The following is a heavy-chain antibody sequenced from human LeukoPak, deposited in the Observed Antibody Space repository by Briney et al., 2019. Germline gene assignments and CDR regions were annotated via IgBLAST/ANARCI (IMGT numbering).Heavy chain of an antibody. Sequence: PGASVKVSCKASGYTFTGYYMHWVRQAPGQGLEWMGWINPNSGGTNYAQKFQDRVTMTRDTSISTAYMELSRLGSDDTAVYYCAREGDIVLMSAFDIWGQGTMVTVSS. CDR2: INPNSGGT. CDR3: AREGDIVLMSAFDI. J-gene: IGHJ3*02. V-gene: IGHV1-2*02. D-gene: IGHD2-8*01. CDR1: GYTFTGYY.